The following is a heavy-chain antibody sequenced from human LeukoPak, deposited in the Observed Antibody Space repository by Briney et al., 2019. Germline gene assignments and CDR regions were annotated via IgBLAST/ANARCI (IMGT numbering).Heavy chain of an antibody. D-gene: IGHD3-10*01. CDR1: GFTFSDHY. Sequence: PTVSLRLSCAASGFTFSDHYMSWIPQAPAKGLHRVSYISSSSSYTNYADSVHGRFTISRDNAKNSLYLQMNRLSAADTAVYYCARDVGALSTSRINWFDPWGQGTLVTVSS. CDR2: ISSSSSYT. V-gene: IGHV3-11*06. J-gene: IGHJ5*02. CDR3: ARDVGALSTSRINWFDP.